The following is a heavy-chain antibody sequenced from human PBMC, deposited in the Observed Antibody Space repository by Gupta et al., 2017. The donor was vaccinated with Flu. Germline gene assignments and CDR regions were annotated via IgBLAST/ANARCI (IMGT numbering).Heavy chain of an antibody. V-gene: IGHV3-30*03. J-gene: IGHJ3*02. CDR1: GFTFSSYG. D-gene: IGHD6-6*01. CDR2: ISYDGSNK. Sequence: QVQLVESGGGVVQPGRSLRLSCAASGFTFSSYGMHWVRQAPGKGLEWVAVISYDGSNKYYADSVKGRFTISRDNSKNTLYLQMNSLRAEDTAVYYCATDSSSVSDAFDIWGQGTMVTGSS. CDR3: ATDSSSVSDAFDI.